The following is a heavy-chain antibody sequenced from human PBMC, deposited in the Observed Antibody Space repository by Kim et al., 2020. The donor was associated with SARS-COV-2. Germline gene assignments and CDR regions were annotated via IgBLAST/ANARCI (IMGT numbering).Heavy chain of an antibody. CDR2: INSDGSVT. V-gene: IGHV3-74*01. CDR3: TKGGYYRSGGLDV. J-gene: IGHJ6*02. CDR1: GFTLSAYW. Sequence: GGSLRLSCAASGFTLSAYWMHWVRQDPGKGLVWVSRINSDGSVTSYADSVQGRFIISRDNAKNTLYLQMNSLRDDDTAVYFCTKGGYYRSGGLDVWGQGTTVTVSS. D-gene: IGHD3-22*01.